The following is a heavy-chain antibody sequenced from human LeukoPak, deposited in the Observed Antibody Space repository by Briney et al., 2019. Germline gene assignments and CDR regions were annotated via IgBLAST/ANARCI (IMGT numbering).Heavy chain of an antibody. CDR1: GFIFSTYG. CDR3: AKAADSGYDLAY. Sequence: GGSLRLSCEASGFIFSTYGMHWVRQAPGKGLEWVTFIRYDETNKYYADSVKGRFTISGDNSKNTLYLQMNSLRTEDTAVYYCAKAADSGYDLAYWGQGTLVTVSS. J-gene: IGHJ4*02. CDR2: IRYDETNK. V-gene: IGHV3-30*02. D-gene: IGHD5-12*01.